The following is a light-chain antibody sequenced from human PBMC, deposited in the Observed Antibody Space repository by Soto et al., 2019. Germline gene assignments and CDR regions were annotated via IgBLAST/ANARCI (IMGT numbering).Light chain of an antibody. Sequence: EIVMTQSPATLSVSPGERTTLSCRASQSVSSNLAWFQQKPGQAPRLLIYGASTRATGIPARFSGSGSGTEFTLTISSLQSEDFAVEHCQQYNNWPLTFGGGNKVEIK. CDR2: GAS. CDR3: QQYNNWPLT. V-gene: IGKV3-15*01. CDR1: QSVSSN. J-gene: IGKJ4*01.